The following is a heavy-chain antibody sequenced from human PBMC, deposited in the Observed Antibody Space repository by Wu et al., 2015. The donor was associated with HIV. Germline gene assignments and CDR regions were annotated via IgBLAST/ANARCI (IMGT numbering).Heavy chain of an antibody. CDR3: ARGSILEMSTPSYYYYVLDV. CDR1: GGTFRNHA. J-gene: IGHJ6*02. V-gene: IGHV1-69*13. CDR2: IIPISGPA. D-gene: IGHD5-24*01. Sequence: QVQLVQSGAEVKKPGSSVKVSCRASGGTFRNHALSWVRQAPGQGLEWMGRIIPISGPANYAQRFQGRVTITADIPTNTAYLELSSLRSDDTAVYYCARGSILEMSTPSYYYYVLDVWGQGTTVTVSS.